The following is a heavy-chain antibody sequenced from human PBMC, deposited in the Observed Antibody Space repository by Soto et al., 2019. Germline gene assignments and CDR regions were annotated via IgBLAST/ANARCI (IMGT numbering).Heavy chain of an antibody. D-gene: IGHD1-1*01. V-gene: IGHV4-39*01. CDR2: ISYGGST. Sequence: SETLSPTCTVSGGSISSTSYYWGWVRQPPERGLEWIGAISYGGSTYHNPSLKSRVPISVDTSKSPFSLDLTSVTAADTAVYYCARHLRETGTYAQPLDYWGQGTLVTVSS. J-gene: IGHJ4*02. CDR1: GGSISSTSYY. CDR3: ARHLRETGTYAQPLDY.